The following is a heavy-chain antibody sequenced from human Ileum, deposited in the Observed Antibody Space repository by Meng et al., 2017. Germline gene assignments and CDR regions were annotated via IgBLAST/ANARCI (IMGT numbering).Heavy chain of an antibody. V-gene: IGHV4-4*02. Sequence: VHVRASGQGLVGPSGTLSLTCAVSSGSISSNTYWSWVRQPPGKGLEWIGQISHSGSAYYNPSLKSRVTMSVDKSKSQFSLMLTSVTAADTAIYYCARHGGYSQDFWGQGTLVTVSS. CDR2: ISHSGSA. CDR1: SGSISSNTY. CDR3: ARHGGYSQDF. J-gene: IGHJ4*02. D-gene: IGHD4-23*01.